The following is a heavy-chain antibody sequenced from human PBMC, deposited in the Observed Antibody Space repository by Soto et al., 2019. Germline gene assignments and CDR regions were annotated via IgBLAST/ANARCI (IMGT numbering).Heavy chain of an antibody. Sequence: PSETLSLTCAVYGGSFSGYYWSWIRQPPGKGLEWIGEINHSGNTNYNPSLKSRVTISVDTSRNQFSLKLNSVTAADTAVYYCARGRREFGYWGQGTLVTVSS. V-gene: IGHV4-34*01. D-gene: IGHD3-10*01. CDR3: ARGRREFGY. CDR1: GGSFSGYY. J-gene: IGHJ4*02. CDR2: INHSGNT.